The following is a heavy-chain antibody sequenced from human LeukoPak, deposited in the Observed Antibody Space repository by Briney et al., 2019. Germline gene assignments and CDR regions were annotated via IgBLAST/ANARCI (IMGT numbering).Heavy chain of an antibody. Sequence: ASVKVSCKASGYTFTSYGISWVRQAPGQGLEWMGWISAYNGNTNYAQKLQGRVTMTTDTSTSTAYMELRSLRSDDTAVYYCARGLPAIGSGYDSPYNWFDPWGQGTLVTVSS. J-gene: IGHJ5*02. V-gene: IGHV1-18*01. CDR2: ISAYNGNT. CDR1: GYTFTSYG. CDR3: ARGLPAIGSGYDSPYNWFDP. D-gene: IGHD5-12*01.